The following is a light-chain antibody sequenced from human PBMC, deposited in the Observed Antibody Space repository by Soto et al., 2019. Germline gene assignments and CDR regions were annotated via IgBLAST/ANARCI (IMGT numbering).Light chain of an antibody. CDR1: QTILYSSNNKHF. CDR3: QQQYGTPT. Sequence: EIVMTQSPDSLAVSLGERATINCKSSQTILYSSNNKHFLAWYQQKPGQPPKLLIYWASTRESGVPDRFSGSGSGTDFTLTINSLQAEDVAVYYCQQQYGTPTFGGGTRVEIK. CDR2: WAS. V-gene: IGKV4-1*01. J-gene: IGKJ4*01.